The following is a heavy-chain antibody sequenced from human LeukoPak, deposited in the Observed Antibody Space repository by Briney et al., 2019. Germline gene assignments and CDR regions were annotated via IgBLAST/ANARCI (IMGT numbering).Heavy chain of an antibody. V-gene: IGHV3-23*01. CDR1: GFTFSSYA. Sequence: TGGSLRLSCAASGFTFSSYAMSWVRQAPGKGLEWVSAISGSGGSTYYADSVKGRFTISRDNSKNTLYLQMNSLRAEDTAVYYCAKSLYYDSSGFIDYWGQGTLVTVSS. J-gene: IGHJ4*02. CDR3: AKSLYYDSSGFIDY. CDR2: ISGSGGST. D-gene: IGHD3-22*01.